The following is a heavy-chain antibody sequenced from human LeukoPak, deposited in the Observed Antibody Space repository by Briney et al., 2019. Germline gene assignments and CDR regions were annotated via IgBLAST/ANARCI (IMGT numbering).Heavy chain of an antibody. CDR2: ISSSTSTI. CDR1: GFPFSTYS. CDR3: ARNYYDSSGYYYHDY. Sequence: PGGSLRLSCAASGFPFSTYSMNWVRQAPGKGLEWLSFISSSTSTIYYADSVKGRFTISRDNAKNSLYLQMNSLRAEDTAVYYCARNYYDSSGYYYHDYWGQGTLVTVSS. J-gene: IGHJ4*02. V-gene: IGHV3-48*01. D-gene: IGHD3-22*01.